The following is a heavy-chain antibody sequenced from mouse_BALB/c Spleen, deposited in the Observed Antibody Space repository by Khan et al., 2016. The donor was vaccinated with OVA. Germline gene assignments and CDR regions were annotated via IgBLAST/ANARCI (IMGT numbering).Heavy chain of an antibody. CDR2: IWSDGTT. D-gene: IGHD2-14*01. Sequence: QVQLKQSGPGLVAPSQSLSITCTVSGFSLTSYAVHWVRQPPGKGLEWLVVIWSDGTTTYNSALKSRLSISKDNSKSQVFLKMNSLQTDAKAMGYSAAHRYDGYYAMDYWGQGTSVTVSS. V-gene: IGHV2-6*02. J-gene: IGHJ4*01. CDR1: GFSLTSYA. CDR3: AAHRYDGYYAMDY.